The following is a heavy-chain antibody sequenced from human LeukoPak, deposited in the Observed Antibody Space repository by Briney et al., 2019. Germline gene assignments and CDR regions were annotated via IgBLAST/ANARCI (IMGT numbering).Heavy chain of an antibody. J-gene: IGHJ4*02. CDR1: GYSFTSYW. D-gene: IGHD3-22*01. CDR2: IYPGDSDT. Sequence: GESLKISCKGSGYSFTSYWIGWVRQMPGKGLEWMGIIYPGDSDTRYSPSFQGPVTISADKSISTAYLQWSSLKASDTAMYYCATQSYYYDSSGYIPFSYWGQGTLVTVSS. CDR3: ATQSYYYDSSGYIPFSY. V-gene: IGHV5-51*01.